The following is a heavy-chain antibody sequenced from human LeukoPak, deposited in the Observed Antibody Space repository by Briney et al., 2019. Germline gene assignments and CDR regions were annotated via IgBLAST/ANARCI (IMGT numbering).Heavy chain of an antibody. J-gene: IGHJ3*02. D-gene: IGHD3-10*01. Sequence: SETLSLTCTVSGGSISSYYWSWIRQPAGKGLEWIGRIYTSGSTNYNPSLKSRVTMSVDTSRNQFSLKLSSVTAADTAVYYCARELLWFGEHAFDIWGQGTMVTVSS. CDR3: ARELLWFGEHAFDI. V-gene: IGHV4-4*07. CDR1: GGSISSYY. CDR2: IYTSGST.